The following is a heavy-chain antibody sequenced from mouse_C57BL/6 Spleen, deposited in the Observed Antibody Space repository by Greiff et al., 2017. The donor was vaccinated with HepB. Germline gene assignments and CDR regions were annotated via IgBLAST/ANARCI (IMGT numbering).Heavy chain of an antibody. CDR2: IYPGDGDT. J-gene: IGHJ3*01. V-gene: IGHV1-82*01. D-gene: IGHD1-1*01. CDR1: GYAFSSSW. Sequence: VQLQQSGPELVKPGASVKISCKASGYAFSSSWMNWVKQRPGKGLEWIGRIYPGDGDTNYNGKFKGKATLTADKSSSTAYMQLSSLTSEDSAVYFCASEFDYYGSSFLAYWGQGTLVTVSA. CDR3: ASEFDYYGSSFLAY.